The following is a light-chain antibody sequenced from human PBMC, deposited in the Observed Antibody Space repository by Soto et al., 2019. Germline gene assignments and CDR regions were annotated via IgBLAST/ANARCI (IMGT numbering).Light chain of an antibody. V-gene: IGKV3-20*01. CDR2: DVS. Sequence: EIVLTQFPATLSLSPGERASLSFRASQSVGSYLAWYQQKPGQAPRLLIYDVSTRATGIPDRFSGSGSGTDFTLTISRLEPEDSAVYYCQQFGSSVTFGQGTRLEIK. CDR1: QSVGSY. J-gene: IGKJ5*01. CDR3: QQFGSSVT.